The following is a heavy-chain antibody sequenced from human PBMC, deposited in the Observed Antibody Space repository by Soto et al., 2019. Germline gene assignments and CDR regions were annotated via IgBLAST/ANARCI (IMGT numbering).Heavy chain of an antibody. CDR2: IYYSGST. CDR1: GGSISSSSYY. CDR3: ARLLGGFSLEWVRPKEYYFDY. J-gene: IGHJ4*02. Sequence: SETLSLTCTVSGGSISSSSYYWGWIRQPPGKGLEWIGSIYYSGSTYYNPSLKSRVTISVDTSKNQFSLKLSSVTAADTAVYYCARLLGGFSLEWVRPKEYYFDYWGQGTLVTVSS. V-gene: IGHV4-39*01. D-gene: IGHD3-3*01.